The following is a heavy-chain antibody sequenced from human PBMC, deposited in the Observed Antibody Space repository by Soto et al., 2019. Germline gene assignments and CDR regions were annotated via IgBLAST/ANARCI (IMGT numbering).Heavy chain of an antibody. V-gene: IGHV5-51*01. CDR1: XXXXXSYX. D-gene: IGHD6-13*01. CDR3: ATHRGGSSWYYDYYGMDV. CDR2: IYPGDSDT. Sequence: XSLKISCKGSXXXXXSYXIGXXRXMPGKGLEWMGIIYPGDSDTRYSPSFKGQVTISADKSISTAYLQWSSLKASDTAMYYCATHRGGSSWYYDYYGMDVWGQGTTVTVSS. J-gene: IGHJ6*02.